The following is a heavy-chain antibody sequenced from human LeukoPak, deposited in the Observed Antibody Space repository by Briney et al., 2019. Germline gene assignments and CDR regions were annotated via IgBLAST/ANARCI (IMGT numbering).Heavy chain of an antibody. CDR1: GFTFSSYA. CDR3: ARTEVGRSDYFDL. V-gene: IGHV3-23*01. Sequence: GGSLRLSCAASGFTFSSYAMNWVRQAPGKGLEWVSGIGYTGDSTFYADSVKGRFTVSRDSSKNTLFLHMNSLRAEDTAVYYCARTEVGRSDYFDLWGRGTLVTVSS. D-gene: IGHD1-14*01. CDR2: IGYTGDST. J-gene: IGHJ2*01.